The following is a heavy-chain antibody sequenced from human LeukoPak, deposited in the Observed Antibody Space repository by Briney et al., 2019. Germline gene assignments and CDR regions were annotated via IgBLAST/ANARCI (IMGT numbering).Heavy chain of an antibody. CDR3: ARDLYSSSWYFDY. V-gene: IGHV3-21*01. J-gene: IGHJ4*02. Sequence: PGGSLRLSCAASGFTFSSDSMNRVRQAPGKGLEWVSSISSSSSYIYYADSVKGQFTISRDNAKNSLYLQMNSLRAEDTAVYYCARDLYSSSWYFDYWGQGTLVTVSS. CDR2: ISSSSSYI. CDR1: GFTFSSDS. D-gene: IGHD6-13*01.